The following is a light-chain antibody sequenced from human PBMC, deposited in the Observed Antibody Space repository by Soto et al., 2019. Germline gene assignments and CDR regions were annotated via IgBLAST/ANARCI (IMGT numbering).Light chain of an antibody. V-gene: IGKV1-39*01. CDR1: QSISTF. CDR2: AAS. J-gene: IGKJ2*01. CDR3: QQSDSTPYT. Sequence: DIQMTQSPSSLSASVGDRVTINCRASQSISTFLNWYQQKPGQAPKVLISAASTLQSGVPSRFSGRGSGTDFTLTISSLQPEDFATYYCQQSDSTPYTCGQGTTLETK.